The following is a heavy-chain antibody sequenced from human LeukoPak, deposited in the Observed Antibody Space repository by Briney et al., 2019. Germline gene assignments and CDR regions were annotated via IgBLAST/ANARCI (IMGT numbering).Heavy chain of an antibody. D-gene: IGHD3-10*01. CDR2: INHSGST. Sequence: PSETLSLTCAVYGGSFSGYYWSWIRQRPGKGLEWIGEINHSGSTNYNPSLKSRVTISVDTSKNQFSLKLSSVTAADTAVYYCARVGGGSGSYYRYNWFDPWGQGTLVTVSS. V-gene: IGHV4-34*01. CDR3: ARVGGGSGSYYRYNWFDP. CDR1: GGSFSGYY. J-gene: IGHJ5*02.